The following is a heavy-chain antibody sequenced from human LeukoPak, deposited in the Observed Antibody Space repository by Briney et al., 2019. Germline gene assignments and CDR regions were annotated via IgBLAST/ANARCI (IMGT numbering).Heavy chain of an antibody. CDR2: ISWNSGSI. J-gene: IGHJ4*02. V-gene: IGHV3-9*01. D-gene: IGHD6-19*01. Sequence: PGRSLRLSCAASGFTFDDYAMHWLRQAPGKGLEWVSGISWNSGSIGYADSVKGRFTISRDNAKNSLYLQMNSLRAEDTALYYCAKQLSAVAGIGFDYWGQGTLVTVSS. CDR1: GFTFDDYA. CDR3: AKQLSAVAGIGFDY.